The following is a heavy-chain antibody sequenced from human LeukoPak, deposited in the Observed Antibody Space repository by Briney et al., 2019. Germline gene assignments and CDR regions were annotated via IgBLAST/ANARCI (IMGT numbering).Heavy chain of an antibody. J-gene: IGHJ6*02. V-gene: IGHV1-8*01. CDR2: MNPYSGNT. Sequence: ASVKVSCKASGYTFTSYDINWVRQATGQGLEWMGWMNPYSGNTGFAQRFQGRVTMTRNISISTAFMELSSVKSEDTAVYYCARGYCTSPSCFSMDVWGQGTTVTVSS. CDR3: ARGYCTSPSCFSMDV. CDR1: GYTFTSYD. D-gene: IGHD2-2*01.